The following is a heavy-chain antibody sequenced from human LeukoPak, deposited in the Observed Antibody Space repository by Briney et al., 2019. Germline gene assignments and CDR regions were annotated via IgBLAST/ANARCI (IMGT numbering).Heavy chain of an antibody. D-gene: IGHD3-9*01. CDR3: ARTYDILTGPFDY. CDR1: GFTFSSYS. CDR2: ISSSSSYI. V-gene: IGHV3-21*01. Sequence: GGSLRLSCAASGFTFSSYSMNWVRQAPGKGLEWVSSISSSSSYIYYADSVKGRLTISRDNAKNSLYLQMNSLRAEDTAVYYCARTYDILTGPFDYWGQGTLVTVSS. J-gene: IGHJ4*02.